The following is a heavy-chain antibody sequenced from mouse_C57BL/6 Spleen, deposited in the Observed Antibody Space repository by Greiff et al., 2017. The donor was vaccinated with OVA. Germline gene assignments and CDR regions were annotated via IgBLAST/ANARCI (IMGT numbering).Heavy chain of an antibody. J-gene: IGHJ2*01. CDR3: TPCGSSAD. CDR1: GFNIKDDY. CDR2: IDPENGDT. V-gene: IGHV14-4*01. Sequence: VQLQQSGAELVRPGASVKLSCTASGFNIKDDYMHWVKQRPEQGLEWIGWIDPENGDTEYASKFQGKATITADTSSNTAYLQLSSLTSEDTAVYYCTPCGSSADWGQGTTLTVSS. D-gene: IGHD1-1*01.